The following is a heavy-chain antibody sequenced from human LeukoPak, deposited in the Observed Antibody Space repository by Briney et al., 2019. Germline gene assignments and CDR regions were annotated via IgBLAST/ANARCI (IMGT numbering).Heavy chain of an antibody. D-gene: IGHD3-22*01. CDR3: AKDSTVYDSSGLDY. J-gene: IGHJ4*02. V-gene: IGHV3-9*01. CDR2: ISWNSGSI. CDR1: GFTFDDYA. Sequence: GGSLRLSCAASGFTFDDYAMHWVRQAPGKGLEWVSGISWNSGSIGYADSVKGRFTISRDNAKNSLYLQMNSLRAEDTALYYCAKDSTVYDSSGLDYWGQGTLVTVSP.